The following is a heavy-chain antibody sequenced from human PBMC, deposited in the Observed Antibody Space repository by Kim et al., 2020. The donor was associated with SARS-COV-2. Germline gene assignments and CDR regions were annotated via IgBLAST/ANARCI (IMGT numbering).Heavy chain of an antibody. V-gene: IGHV4-31*03. J-gene: IGHJ4*02. CDR2: IYYSGST. D-gene: IGHD6-19*01. Sequence: SETLSLTCTVSGGSISSGGYYWSWIRQHPGKGLEWIGYIYYSGSTYYNPSLKSRVTISVDTSKNQFSPKLSSVTAADTAVYYCAREGRIAVAGTRPPNDYWGQGTLVTVSS. CDR3: AREGRIAVAGTRPPNDY. CDR1: GGSISSGGYY.